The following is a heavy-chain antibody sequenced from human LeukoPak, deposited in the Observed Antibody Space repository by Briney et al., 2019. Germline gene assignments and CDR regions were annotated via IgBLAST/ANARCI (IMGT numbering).Heavy chain of an antibody. CDR3: ARGYCSGGSCYSSSGYFQH. V-gene: IGHV1-2*02. Sequence: ASVKVSCKASGYTFTGYYMHWVRQAPGQGLEWMGWINPNSGGTNYAQKFQGRVTMTRDTSISTAYIELSRLRSDDTAVYYCARGYCSGGSCYSSSGYFQHWGQGTLVTVSS. J-gene: IGHJ1*01. CDR2: INPNSGGT. D-gene: IGHD2-15*01. CDR1: GYTFTGYY.